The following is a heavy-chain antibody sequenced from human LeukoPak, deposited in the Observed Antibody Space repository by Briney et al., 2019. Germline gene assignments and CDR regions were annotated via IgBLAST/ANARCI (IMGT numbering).Heavy chain of an antibody. CDR3: ARVVAASPEGYYDYYGMDV. V-gene: IGHV1-2*02. CDR1: GYTFTGYY. Sequence: GASVKVSCKASGYTFTGYYMHWVRQPPGQGLEWMGCINPNSGATNYAQKFQGRVTMTRDTSISTAYMELSRLRSGDTAVYYCARVVAASPEGYYDYYGMDVWGQGTTVTASS. CDR2: INPNSGAT. J-gene: IGHJ6*02. D-gene: IGHD2-15*01.